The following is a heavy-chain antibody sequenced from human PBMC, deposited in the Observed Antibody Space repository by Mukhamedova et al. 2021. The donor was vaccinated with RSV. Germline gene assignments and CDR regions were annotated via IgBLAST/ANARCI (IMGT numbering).Heavy chain of an antibody. Sequence: GKGLEWVSAISGSGGSTYYADSVKGRFTISRDNSKNTLYLQMNSLRAEDTAVYYCAKDGDFWSGPSFGYWGQGPLVTVSS. CDR2: ISGSGGST. CDR3: AKDGDFWSGPSFGY. D-gene: IGHD3-3*01. V-gene: IGHV3-23*01. J-gene: IGHJ4*02.